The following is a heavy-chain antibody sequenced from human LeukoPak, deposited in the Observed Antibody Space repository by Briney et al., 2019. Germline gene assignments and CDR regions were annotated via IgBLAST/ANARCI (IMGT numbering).Heavy chain of an antibody. J-gene: IGHJ3*02. Sequence: SETLSLTCTVSGGSISSSSYYWGRIRQPPGKGLEWIGSIYYSGSTYYNPSLKSRITISVDTSKNQFSLKLSSVTAADTAVYYCARVSGITMIVVVVEDAFDIWGQGTMVTVSS. V-gene: IGHV4-39*07. CDR3: ARVSGITMIVVVVEDAFDI. D-gene: IGHD3-22*01. CDR2: IYYSGST. CDR1: GGSISSSSYY.